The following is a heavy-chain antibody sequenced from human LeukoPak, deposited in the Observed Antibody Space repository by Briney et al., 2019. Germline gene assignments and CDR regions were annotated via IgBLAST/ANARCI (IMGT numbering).Heavy chain of an antibody. Sequence: GASVKVSCKASGGTFSSYAISWVRQAPGQGLEWMGGIIPIFGTANYAQKFQGRVTITTDESTSTAYMELSGLRSEDTAVYYCARDGVAARGLVYWGQGTLVTVSS. J-gene: IGHJ4*02. CDR1: GGTFSSYA. D-gene: IGHD6-6*01. CDR2: IIPIFGTA. CDR3: ARDGVAARGLVY. V-gene: IGHV1-69*05.